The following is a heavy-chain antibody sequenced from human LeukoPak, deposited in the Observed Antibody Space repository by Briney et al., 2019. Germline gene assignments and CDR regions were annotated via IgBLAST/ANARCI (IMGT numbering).Heavy chain of an antibody. V-gene: IGHV3-48*03. CDR3: ARDVRRWLQFDY. CDR2: ISSSGSTI. D-gene: IGHD5-24*01. CDR1: GFTFSSYE. Sequence: AGGSLRLSCAASGFTFSSYEMNWVRQAPGKGLEWVSYISSSGSTIYYADSVKGRFTISRDNAKNSLYLQMNSLGAEDTAVYYCARDVRRWLQFDYWGQGTLVTVSS. J-gene: IGHJ4*02.